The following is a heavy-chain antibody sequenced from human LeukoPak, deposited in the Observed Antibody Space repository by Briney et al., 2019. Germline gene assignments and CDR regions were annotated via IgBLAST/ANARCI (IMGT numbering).Heavy chain of an antibody. CDR1: GGSISSSSYY. Sequence: PSETLSLTCTVSGGSISSSSYYWGWIRQPPGKGLEWIGSIYYSGSTYYNPSLKSRVTISVDTSKNQFSLKLSSVTAADTAVYYCASSGPYSGRLNGVDYWGQGTLVTVSS. D-gene: IGHD1-26*01. CDR3: ASSGPYSGRLNGVDY. J-gene: IGHJ4*02. V-gene: IGHV4-39*07. CDR2: IYYSGST.